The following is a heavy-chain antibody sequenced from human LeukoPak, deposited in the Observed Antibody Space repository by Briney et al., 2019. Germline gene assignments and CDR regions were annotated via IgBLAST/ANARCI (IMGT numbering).Heavy chain of an antibody. J-gene: IGHJ5*02. CDR1: GGSFSGYY. V-gene: IGHV4-34*01. D-gene: IGHD3-10*01. Sequence: SETLSLTCAVYGGSFSGYYWSWIRQPPGKGLEWIGEINHSGSTNYNPSLKSRVTISVDTSKNQFSLKLSSVTAADTAVYYCARDPLTYYYGSGSYYQFDPWGQGTLVTVSS. CDR2: INHSGST. CDR3: ARDPLTYYYGSGSYYQFDP.